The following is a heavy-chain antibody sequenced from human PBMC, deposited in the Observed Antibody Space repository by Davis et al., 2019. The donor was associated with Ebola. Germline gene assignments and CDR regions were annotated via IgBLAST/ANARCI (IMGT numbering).Heavy chain of an antibody. CDR1: GFTFSSYW. J-gene: IGHJ6*02. D-gene: IGHD6-13*01. Sequence: PGGSLRLPCAASGFTFSSYWMSWVRQAPGKGLEWVANIKQDGSEKYYVDSVKGRFTISRDNAKNSLYLQMNSLRAEDTAVYYCARVPLGAAAGPKGYYYYYYGMDVWGQGTTVTVSS. CDR3: ARVPLGAAAGPKGYYYYYYGMDV. CDR2: IKQDGSEK. V-gene: IGHV3-7*03.